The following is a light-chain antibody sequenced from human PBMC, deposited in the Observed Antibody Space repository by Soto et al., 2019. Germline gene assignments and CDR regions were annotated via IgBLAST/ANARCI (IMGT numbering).Light chain of an antibody. CDR3: QQYNNWPPVT. CDR1: QSVSNN. V-gene: IGKV3-15*01. CDR2: GAS. Sequence: EIVMTQSPATLTVSPGERATLSCRASQSVSNNLAWYQQKPGQTPRLLIYGASTRATGIPVRFSGSGSGTEFTLTISSLQSEDFAVYYCQQYNNWPPVTFGQGTKLEIK. J-gene: IGKJ2*01.